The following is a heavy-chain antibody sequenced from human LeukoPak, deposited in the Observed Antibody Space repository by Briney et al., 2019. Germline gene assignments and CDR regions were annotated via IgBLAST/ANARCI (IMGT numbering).Heavy chain of an antibody. Sequence: PSETLSLTCTVSGGSISSSSYYRGWIRQPPGKGLEWIGSIYYSGSTYYNPSLKSRVTISVDTSKNQFSLKLSSVTAADTAVYYCARHGSYSGSYYVQWFDPWGQGTLVTVSS. V-gene: IGHV4-39*01. J-gene: IGHJ5*02. D-gene: IGHD1-26*01. CDR2: IYYSGST. CDR3: ARHGSYSGSYYVQWFDP. CDR1: GGSISSSSYY.